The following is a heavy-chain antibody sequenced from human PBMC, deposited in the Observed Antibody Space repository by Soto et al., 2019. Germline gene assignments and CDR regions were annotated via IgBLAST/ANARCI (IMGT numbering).Heavy chain of an antibody. D-gene: IGHD3-22*01. CDR2: ISAYNGNT. CDR1: GYTFTSYG. Sequence: EASVKVSCKASGYTFTSYGISWVRQAPGQGLEWMGWISAYNGNTNYAQKLQGKVTMTTDTSTSTAYMELRSLRSDDTAVYYCARASYYDSSGYPLSWGMDVWGQGTTVTVSS. J-gene: IGHJ6*02. V-gene: IGHV1-18*01. CDR3: ARASYYDSSGYPLSWGMDV.